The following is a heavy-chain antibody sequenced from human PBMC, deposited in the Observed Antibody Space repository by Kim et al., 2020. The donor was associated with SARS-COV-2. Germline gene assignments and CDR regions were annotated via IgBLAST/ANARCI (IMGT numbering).Heavy chain of an antibody. CDR1: GFTFSSYA. CDR2: ISGSGGST. Sequence: GGSLRLSCAASGFTFSSYAMSWVRQAPGKGLEWVSAISGSGGSTYYADSVKGRFTISRDNSKNTLYLQMNSLRAEDTAVYYCAKEEGSSSWYVGVYYYYGMDVWGQGTTLTVSS. D-gene: IGHD6-13*01. J-gene: IGHJ6*02. CDR3: AKEEGSSSWYVGVYYYYGMDV. V-gene: IGHV3-23*01.